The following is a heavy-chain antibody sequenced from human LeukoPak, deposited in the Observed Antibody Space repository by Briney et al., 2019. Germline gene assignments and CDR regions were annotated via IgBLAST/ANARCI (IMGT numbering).Heavy chain of an antibody. D-gene: IGHD6-6*01. CDR3: ARSARPSRYYYMDV. Sequence: PSETLSLTCAVYGGSFCGYYWSWIRQPPGKGLEWIGEINHSGSTNYNPSLKSRVTISVDTSKNQFSLKLSSVTAADTAVYYCARSARPSRYYYMDVWGKGTTVTVSS. J-gene: IGHJ6*03. CDR2: INHSGST. CDR1: GGSFCGYY. V-gene: IGHV4-34*01.